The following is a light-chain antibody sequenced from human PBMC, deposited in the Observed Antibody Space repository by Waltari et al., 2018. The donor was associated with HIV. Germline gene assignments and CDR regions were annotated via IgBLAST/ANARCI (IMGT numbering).Light chain of an antibody. J-gene: IGLJ2*01. Sequence: QSARTHPPTPSGSRGQSATLSCPATRNHVVVYNSVSWYQQYPGMAPKLIISEVNKRPSGVPDRFSGSKSGNTASLTVSGLQAEDEADFYCSSYAGSAVVFGGGTKLTVL. CDR3: SSYAGSAVV. CDR2: EVN. V-gene: IGLV2-8*01. CDR1: RNHVVVYNS.